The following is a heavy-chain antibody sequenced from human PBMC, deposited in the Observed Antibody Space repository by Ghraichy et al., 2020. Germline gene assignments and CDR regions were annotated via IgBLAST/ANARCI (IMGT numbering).Heavy chain of an antibody. CDR3: AKKSGIHPYFYFDS. D-gene: IGHD3-10*01. CDR1: GFTFNNYG. Sequence: GGSLRLSCAASGFTFNNYGMSWVRQAPGKGLEWVSAISDSGGTTYADAVKGRFTISRDDSRNTLYLQVDSLRADDTALYYCAKKSGIHPYFYFDSWGQGSLVTVSS. V-gene: IGHV3-23*01. CDR2: ISDSGGTT. J-gene: IGHJ4*02.